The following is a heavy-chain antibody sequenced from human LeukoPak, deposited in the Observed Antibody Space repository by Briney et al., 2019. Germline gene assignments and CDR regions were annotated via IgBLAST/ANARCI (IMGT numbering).Heavy chain of an antibody. J-gene: IGHJ1*01. CDR2: ISYEGNNK. D-gene: IGHD3-22*01. Sequence: GRSLRLSCAASGFTFSSYAMHWVRQAPGKGLEWVAVISYEGNNKYYADSVKGRFTISRDNSKNTLYLQMNSLRAEDTAVYYCARGSGSSGYYLEYFQHWGQGTLVTVSS. CDR3: ARGSGSSGYYLEYFQH. CDR1: GFTFSSYA. V-gene: IGHV3-30-3*01.